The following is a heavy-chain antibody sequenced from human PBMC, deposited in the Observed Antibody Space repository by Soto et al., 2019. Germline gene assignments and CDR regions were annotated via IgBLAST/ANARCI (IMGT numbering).Heavy chain of an antibody. CDR2: VDQDGSVK. V-gene: IGHV3-7*03. D-gene: IGHD3-3*01. CDR1: EFTFPSFW. CDR3: VSSTRWIFRY. Sequence: VGSLRLSCAASEFTFPSFWMAWVRQAPGKGLEWVAIVDQDGSVKHYVDSVQGRFIISRDDAKKSVYLQLNSLRAEDTAVYYCVSSTRWIFRYWGQGTLVTVSS. J-gene: IGHJ4*02.